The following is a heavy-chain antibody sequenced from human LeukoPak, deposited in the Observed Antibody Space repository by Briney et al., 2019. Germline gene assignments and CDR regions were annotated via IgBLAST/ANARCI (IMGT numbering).Heavy chain of an antibody. J-gene: IGHJ5*02. Sequence: GGSLRLSCVASGFNFSDYAMNWVRQAPGKGLEWVSAISGSGGTTHYADSVKGRFAISRDNSKNTLSLQMSHLRHVDTARYYCAKDRYSNYGNWFDPWGQGTQVTVFS. D-gene: IGHD4-11*01. CDR1: GFNFSDYA. CDR3: AKDRYSNYGNWFDP. CDR2: ISGSGGTT. V-gene: IGHV3-23*01.